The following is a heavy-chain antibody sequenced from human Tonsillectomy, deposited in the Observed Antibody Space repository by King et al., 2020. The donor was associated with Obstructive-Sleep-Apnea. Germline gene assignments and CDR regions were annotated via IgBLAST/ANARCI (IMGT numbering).Heavy chain of an antibody. CDR3: TTWVGWSAFFDN. CDR2: IKSTTEGGTP. CDR1: GFTFSNAW. Sequence: QLVQSGGGFVKPGGSLRLSCAASGFTFSNAWMSWVRHAPWTGLEWVGRIKSTTEGGTPDYAAPVKGRFTISRDDSKNTVYLQMNSMKTADTAVYFCTTWVGWSAFFDNWGQGTLVTVSS. V-gene: IGHV3-15*01. D-gene: IGHD6-19*01. J-gene: IGHJ4*02.